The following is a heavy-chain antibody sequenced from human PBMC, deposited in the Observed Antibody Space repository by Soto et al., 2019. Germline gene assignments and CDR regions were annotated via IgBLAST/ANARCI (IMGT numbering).Heavy chain of an antibody. CDR2: ILPKFGTA. CDR3: ATLQGSGTYYDDDY. CDR1: GGSSNNNA. V-gene: IGHV1-69*01. D-gene: IGHD3-10*01. Sequence: QVQLVQSGAEVRMHGSSVKVSCRASGGSSNNNANSWVRQAPGQGLEWMGGILPKFGTANYAQKFRGRLTITADESTRTIYMELRSLRSEDTALYYCATLQGSGTYYDDDYWGLGTQVTVSS. J-gene: IGHJ4*02.